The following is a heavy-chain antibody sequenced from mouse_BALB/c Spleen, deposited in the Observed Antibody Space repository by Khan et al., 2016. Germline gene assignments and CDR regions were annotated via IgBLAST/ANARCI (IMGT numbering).Heavy chain of an antibody. CDR2: INYSGST. J-gene: IGHJ2*01. D-gene: IGHD2-10*01. V-gene: IGHV3-1*02. CDR1: GYSITSNYT. CDR3: ASSSASYWYYFDY. Sequence: EVQLQESGPDLVKPSHSLSLTCTVTGYSITSNYTRHWIRHFPGNKLEWMGYINYSGSTNYNQSLKSRASITRDKSKNQFFMQLSSVTADDTATDCCASSSASYWYYFDYWGQGTTLTVSS.